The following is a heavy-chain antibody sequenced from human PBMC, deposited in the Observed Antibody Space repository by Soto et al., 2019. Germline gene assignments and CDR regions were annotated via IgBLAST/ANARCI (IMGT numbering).Heavy chain of an antibody. D-gene: IGHD2-15*01. J-gene: IGHJ4*02. CDR3: ARLRGYCTGGSCYHFDC. V-gene: IGHV4-39*01. Sequence: NPSETLSLTCTVSGGSISSSSYYWGWIRQTPGKGLEWIGSIYYSGTTNYNPSLKSRVSISVDTSKNQFSLRLSSVTAVDTAIYYCARLRGYCTGGSCYHFDCWGQGTLVTVSS. CDR2: IYYSGTT. CDR1: GGSISSSSYY.